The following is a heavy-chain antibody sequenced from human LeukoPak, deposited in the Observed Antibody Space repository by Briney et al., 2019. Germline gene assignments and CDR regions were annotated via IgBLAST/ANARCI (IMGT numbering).Heavy chain of an antibody. CDR3: ARGAAAAGPKDALDI. V-gene: IGHV4-4*07. J-gene: IGHJ3*02. Sequence: SETLSLTCTVSGVSLSSYYWRWIRQPAGKGLELIGRIYTSGSTNYNPSLKSRVTMSVDTSKNQFSLKLSSVTAADTAVYYCARGAAAAGPKDALDIWGQGTMVTVSS. D-gene: IGHD6-13*01. CDR1: GVSLSSYY. CDR2: IYTSGST.